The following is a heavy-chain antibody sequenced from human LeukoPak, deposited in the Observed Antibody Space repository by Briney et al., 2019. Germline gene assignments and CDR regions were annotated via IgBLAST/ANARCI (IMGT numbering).Heavy chain of an antibody. CDR1: SGSISTSNW. D-gene: IGHD2-15*01. J-gene: IGHJ6*02. V-gene: IGHV4-4*03. CDR2: IYHSGST. Sequence: PGTLSLTCAVSSGSISTSNWWSWVRQPPGKGLEWIGEIYHSGSTNYNPSLKSRVTIVVDKSNNQFSLKLNSVTAADTAVYYCARDRRPNCSGGSCYSPFYYYGIDVWGQGTTVTVSS. CDR3: ARDRRPNCSGGSCYSPFYYYGIDV.